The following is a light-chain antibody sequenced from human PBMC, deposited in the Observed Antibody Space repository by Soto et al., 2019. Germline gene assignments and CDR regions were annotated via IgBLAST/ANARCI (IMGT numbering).Light chain of an antibody. CDR3: QQYGDSPRT. V-gene: IGKV3-20*01. Sequence: EIVLTQPPGTLSLSPGERATLSCRASQSVSRNYLAWYQQRPGQAPRLLIYDAFNRATGIPDRFSGRGSGTDFTLTISRLEPEDFAVYYCQQYGDSPRTFGQGTKVEIK. CDR2: DAF. J-gene: IGKJ1*01. CDR1: QSVSRNY.